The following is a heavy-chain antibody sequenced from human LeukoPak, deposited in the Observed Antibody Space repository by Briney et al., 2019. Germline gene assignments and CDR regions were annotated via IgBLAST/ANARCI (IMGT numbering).Heavy chain of an antibody. Sequence: ASVKVSCKASGCTFTAYYMHWVRQAPGQGLEWMGWINPNSGDTNYAQKFQGRVTVTRDTSISTAYMELSRLRSDDTAVYYCARVGSSGWYVHPTLDYWGQGTLVTVSS. V-gene: IGHV1-2*02. J-gene: IGHJ4*02. CDR2: INPNSGDT. CDR3: ARVGSSGWYVHPTLDY. CDR1: GCTFTAYY. D-gene: IGHD6-19*01.